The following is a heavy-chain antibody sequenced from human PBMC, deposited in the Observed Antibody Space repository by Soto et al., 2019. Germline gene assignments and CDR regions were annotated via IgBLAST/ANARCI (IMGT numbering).Heavy chain of an antibody. V-gene: IGHV1-18*01. Sequence: QVQLVQSGAEVKKPGASVKVSCKASGYTFTSYGIIWVRQAPGQGLAWMGWISAYNGNTNYAQKLQGRVTMTTDTSTSTAYMELRSLRSDDTAVDYCARDSPKFIAVADRDYWGQGTLVTVSS. CDR2: ISAYNGNT. J-gene: IGHJ4*02. CDR1: GYTFTSYG. CDR3: ARDSPKFIAVADRDY. D-gene: IGHD6-19*01.